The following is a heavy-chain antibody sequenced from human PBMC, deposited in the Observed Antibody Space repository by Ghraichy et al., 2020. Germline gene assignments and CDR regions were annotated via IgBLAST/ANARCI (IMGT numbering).Heavy chain of an antibody. CDR2: ISSSGSTI. J-gene: IGHJ6*02. CDR3: ARGHYGMDV. V-gene: IGHV3-11*01. CDR1: GFSFNDYY. Sequence: GGSLRLSCAASGFSFNDYYMTWIRQAPGKGLEWVSYISSSGSTIYHADSLKGRFTISRDNAKNSLYLQMNSLRVEDTAVYYCARGHYGMDVWGQGTAVTVSS.